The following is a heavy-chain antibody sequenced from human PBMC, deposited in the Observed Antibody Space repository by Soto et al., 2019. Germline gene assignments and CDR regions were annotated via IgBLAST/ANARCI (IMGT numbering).Heavy chain of an antibody. CDR1: GGSISDTSYY. CDR3: ARLKSSYSGSWYGGGFFDL. V-gene: IGHV4-39*01. CDR2: MFYSGST. Sequence: ASETLSLTCIVSGGSISDTSYYWGWIRQPPGEGLEWIGSMFYSGSTYYNPSLNSRVTMSADTSKNQFSLKLTSVTAADTALYYCARLKSSYSGSWYGGGFFDLWGQGTLVTVSS. D-gene: IGHD6-13*01. J-gene: IGHJ4*02.